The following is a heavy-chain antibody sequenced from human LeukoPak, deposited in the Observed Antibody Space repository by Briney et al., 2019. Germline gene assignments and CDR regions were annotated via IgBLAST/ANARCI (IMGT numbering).Heavy chain of an antibody. V-gene: IGHV4-34*01. J-gene: IGHJ4*02. CDR2: INHSGST. Sequence: SETLSLTCAVYGGSFSGYYWSWIRQPPGKGLEWIGEINHSGSTNYNPSLKSRVTISVDTSKNQFSLKLSSVTAADTAVYYCSKGEWFAELLSDYWGQGTLVTVSS. CDR3: SKGEWFAELLSDY. D-gene: IGHD3-10*01. CDR1: GGSFSGYY.